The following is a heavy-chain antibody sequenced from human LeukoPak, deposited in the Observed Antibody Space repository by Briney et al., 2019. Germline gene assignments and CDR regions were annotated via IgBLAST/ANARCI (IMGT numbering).Heavy chain of an antibody. V-gene: IGHV4-61*01. CDR2: IYYSGST. CDR1: GGSVSSGSYY. D-gene: IGHD1-1*01. Sequence: SETLSLTCTVSGGSVSSGSYYWSWIRQPPGKGLEWIGYIYYSGSTNYNPSLKSRVTISVDTSKNQFSLKLSSVTAADTAVYYCASRTVSVDYWGQGTLVTVSS. CDR3: ASRTVSVDY. J-gene: IGHJ4*02.